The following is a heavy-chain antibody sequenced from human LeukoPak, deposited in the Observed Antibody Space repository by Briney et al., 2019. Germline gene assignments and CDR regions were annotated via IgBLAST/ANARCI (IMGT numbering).Heavy chain of an antibody. J-gene: IGHJ3*02. V-gene: IGHV4-59*13. D-gene: IGHD1-26*01. CDR3: AKWEESENAFDI. CDR1: GNSINNYY. Sequence: SETLSLTCTVSGNSINNYYWNWIRQPPGKALEWIGYTHYSGTSYYNPSLKSRVTISVDTSKNQFSLKLNSVTAADTAVYFCAKWEESENAFDIWGQGTMVSVSS. CDR2: THYSGTS.